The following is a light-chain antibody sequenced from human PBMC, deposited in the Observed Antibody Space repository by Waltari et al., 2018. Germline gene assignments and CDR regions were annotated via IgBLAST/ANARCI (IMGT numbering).Light chain of an antibody. CDR1: TSDVGGYNY. CDR2: EVS. J-gene: IGLJ1*01. Sequence: QSALTQPPSASGSPGQSVAISCTGTTSDVGGYNYVSWYQQHPGKAPKLIIYEVSKRPSGVPDRFSGSKSGRTSSLTVSGLQAEDEADYYCNSYAGINNFVFGTGTKVTVL. CDR3: NSYAGINNFV. V-gene: IGLV2-8*01.